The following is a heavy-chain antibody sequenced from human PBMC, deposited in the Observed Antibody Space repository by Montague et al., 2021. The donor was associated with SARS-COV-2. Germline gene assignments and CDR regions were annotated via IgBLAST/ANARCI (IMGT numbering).Heavy chain of an antibody. CDR3: ARGYASSGYQY. CDR2: IKQDGSEK. J-gene: IGHJ4*02. D-gene: IGHD3-22*01. V-gene: IGHV3-7*05. CDR1: GFTFSTFW. Sequence: SLRLSCAASGFTFSTFWMTWVRQVPGKGLEWVANIKQDGSEKYYVDSVKGRFTISRGNAKNSLYLQLDSLRAEDTAVYYCARGYASSGYQYWGQGTLVTVSS.